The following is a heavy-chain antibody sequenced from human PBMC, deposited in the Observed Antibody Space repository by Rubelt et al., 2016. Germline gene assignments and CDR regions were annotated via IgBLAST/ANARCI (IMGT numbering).Heavy chain of an antibody. CDR1: GFTLSSYA. CDR3: ARVYSSAWFNDH. Sequence: EVQLLESGGGLGQPGGSLRLSCAASGFTLSSYAMSWVRQAPGKGLEWVSGISGSGSSTYFADSVKGRFTISRDSSKNTLYLQRNSLRAEDTAIYYCARVYSSAWFNDHWGQGTLVTVSS. D-gene: IGHD6-19*01. J-gene: IGHJ4*02. CDR2: ISGSGSST. V-gene: IGHV3-23*01.